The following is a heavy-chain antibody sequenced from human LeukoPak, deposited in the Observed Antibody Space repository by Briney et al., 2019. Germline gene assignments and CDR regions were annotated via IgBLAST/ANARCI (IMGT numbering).Heavy chain of an antibody. V-gene: IGHV1-2*02. J-gene: IGHJ3*02. CDR3: ARYFYDSSGSSSDASDI. CDR1: GYTFTGYY. CDR2: INPNSGGT. D-gene: IGHD3-22*01. Sequence: ASVKVSCKTSGYTFTGYYMHWVRQAPGQGLEWMGWINPNSGGTNYTQRFQGRVTMTRDTSMSTAYMELSRLRSDDSAVYYCARYFYDSSGSSSDASDIWGQGTMVTVSS.